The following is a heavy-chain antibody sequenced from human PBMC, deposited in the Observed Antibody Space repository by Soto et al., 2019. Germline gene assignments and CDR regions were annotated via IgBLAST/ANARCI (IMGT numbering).Heavy chain of an antibody. CDR3: ARSGGTHNWFDP. CDR1: GGSIISGGYS. Sequence: TLSLTCAVSGGSIISGGYSWMWIRQPPGKGLEWIGYIYHSGSTCYNPSLKSRVTISVDRSKNQFSLKLSSVTAADTAVYYCARSGGTHNWFDPWGQGTLVTVSS. J-gene: IGHJ5*02. V-gene: IGHV4-30-2*01. D-gene: IGHD2-15*01. CDR2: IYHSGST.